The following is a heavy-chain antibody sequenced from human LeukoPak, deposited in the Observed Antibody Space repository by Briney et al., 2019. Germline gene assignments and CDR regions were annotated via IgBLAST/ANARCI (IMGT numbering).Heavy chain of an antibody. CDR3: ARARVGATIDAFDI. CDR1: GGSISGFY. D-gene: IGHD1-26*01. Sequence: SETLSLTCNVSGGSISGFYWSWIRQPPGKGLEWIGYIYYSGSTNYNPSLKSRVTISVDTSKNQFSLKLSSVTAADTAVYYCARARVGATIDAFDIWGQGTMVTVSS. V-gene: IGHV4-59*01. CDR2: IYYSGST. J-gene: IGHJ3*02.